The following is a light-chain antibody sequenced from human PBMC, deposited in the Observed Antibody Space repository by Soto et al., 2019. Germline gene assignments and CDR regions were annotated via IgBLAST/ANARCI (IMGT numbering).Light chain of an antibody. CDR2: GNN. V-gene: IGLV1-40*01. CDR1: SSNLGAPYD. CDR3: QSYDSSLSGYV. J-gene: IGLJ1*01. Sequence: QSVLTQLPSVSGAPGQTVIISCRGSSSNLGAPYDVNWFRQLPGTVPRLLIYGNNNRPSGVPDRFSGSKSGTSASLAITSIQAEDEADYYCQSYDSSLSGYVLGTGTKLNVL.